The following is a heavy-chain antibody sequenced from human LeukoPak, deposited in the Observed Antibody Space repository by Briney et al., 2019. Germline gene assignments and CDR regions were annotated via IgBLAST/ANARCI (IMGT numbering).Heavy chain of an antibody. J-gene: IGHJ3*01. Sequence: ESGPTLVNPTQTLTLTCTFSGFSLSTSGMRVSWIRQPPGKALEWLARIDWDDDKFYSTSLKTRLTISKDTSKNQVVLIMTDMDPVDTATYYCARTAPGLNVDVWGQGAMVTVSS. CDR2: IDWDDDK. D-gene: IGHD2-8*01. CDR3: ARTAPGLNVDV. V-gene: IGHV2-70*04. CDR1: GFSLSTSGMR.